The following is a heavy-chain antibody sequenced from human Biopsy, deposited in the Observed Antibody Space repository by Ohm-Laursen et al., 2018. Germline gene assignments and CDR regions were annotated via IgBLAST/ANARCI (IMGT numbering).Heavy chain of an antibody. Sequence: SLRLSCAASGITFNSDWMSWFRQAPGKGLEWVSTISGNSDIIYDTDSVKGRFTISRDNSKNTLYLQMNSLRADDTAVYYCALAAAQTVTHFDYWGQGTLVTVSS. CDR3: ALAAAQTVTHFDY. CDR1: GITFNSDW. J-gene: IGHJ4*02. V-gene: IGHV3-23*01. D-gene: IGHD4-17*01. CDR2: ISGNSDII.